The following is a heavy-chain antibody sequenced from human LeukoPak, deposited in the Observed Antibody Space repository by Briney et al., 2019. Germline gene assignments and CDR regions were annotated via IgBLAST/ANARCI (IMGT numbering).Heavy chain of an antibody. V-gene: IGHV4-59*01. Sequence: PSETLSLTCTVSGGSISSYYWSWIRQPPGKGLEWIGYIYYSGSTNYNPSLKSRVTISVDTSKNHFSLKLSSVTAADTAVYYCARDRYYDILTGPYGMDVWGQGTTVTVSS. CDR1: GGSISSYY. J-gene: IGHJ6*02. D-gene: IGHD3-9*01. CDR3: ARDRYYDILTGPYGMDV. CDR2: IYYSGST.